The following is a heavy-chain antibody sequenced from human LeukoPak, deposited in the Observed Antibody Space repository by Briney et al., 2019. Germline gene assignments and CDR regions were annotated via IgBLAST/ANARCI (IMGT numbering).Heavy chain of an antibody. CDR2: INPNSGGA. CDR1: GGTFSSYA. V-gene: IGHV1-2*02. Sequence: ASVKVSCKASGGTFSSYAISWVRQAPGQGLEWMGWINPNSGGANYAQKFQGRVTMTRDTSISTAYMELSRLRSDDTAVYYCAREGYDKNWFDPWGQGTLVTVSS. J-gene: IGHJ5*02. CDR3: AREGYDKNWFDP. D-gene: IGHD2-15*01.